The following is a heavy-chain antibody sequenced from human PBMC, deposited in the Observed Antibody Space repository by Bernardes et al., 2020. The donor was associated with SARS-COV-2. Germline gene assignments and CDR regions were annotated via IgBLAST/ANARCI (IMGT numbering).Heavy chain of an antibody. CDR2: ISTSSCYI. CDR3: ARDLTMVRGNFFDY. CDR1: GFTLSRYS. V-gene: IGHV3-21*01. Sequence: GGHLRRPRPVSGFTLSRYSMKWVRNAPGKGLEWVSSISTSSCYIYYADSVKGRFTITRDNAKNSLYLQMNSLRAEDTAVYYCARDLTMVRGNFFDYWGQGTLVTVSS. D-gene: IGHD3-10*01. J-gene: IGHJ4*02.